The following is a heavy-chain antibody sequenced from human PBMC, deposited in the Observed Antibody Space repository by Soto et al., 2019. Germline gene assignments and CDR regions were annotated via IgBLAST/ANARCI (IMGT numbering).Heavy chain of an antibody. CDR2: IHSDGSTT. CDR1: GFTFSSYW. J-gene: IGHJ4*02. D-gene: IGHD2-15*01. CDR3: TRVASDSGNFDY. V-gene: IGHV3-74*01. Sequence: GGSLRLSCTASGFTFSSYWMHWVRQAPGKGLMWVSRIHSDGSTTNYADSVKGRFTISRDNAKNIVYLQMNSLRAEDTAVYYCTRVASDSGNFDYWGQGTLVTVSS.